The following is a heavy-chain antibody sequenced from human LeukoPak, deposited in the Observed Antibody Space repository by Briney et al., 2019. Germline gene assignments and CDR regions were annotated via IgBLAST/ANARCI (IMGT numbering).Heavy chain of an antibody. CDR3: ATLAALNLATFDP. CDR2: INHSGST. J-gene: IGHJ5*02. D-gene: IGHD6-6*01. CDR1: GGSFSGYY. Sequence: SETLSLTCAVYGGSFSGYYWSWIRQPPGKGLEWIGEINHSGSTNYNPSLKSRVTISVDTSKNQFSLKLSSVTAADTAVYYCATLAALNLATFDPWGQGTLVTVSS. V-gene: IGHV4-34*01.